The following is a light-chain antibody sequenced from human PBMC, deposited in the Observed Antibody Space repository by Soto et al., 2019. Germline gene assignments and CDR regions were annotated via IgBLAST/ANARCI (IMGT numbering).Light chain of an antibody. Sequence: ATQMTQSPSSLFASLGDRIPIPCPASRDIGSDLSWYQQKPGKAPTLLIYAASNLQSGVPSRFRGSRSGTEFTLTVSSLQPKDVPTYSSLQHAQVLWKCGEGTKVDIK. J-gene: IGKJ1*01. CDR1: RDIGSD. CDR2: AAS. CDR3: LQHAQVLWK. V-gene: IGKV1-6*01.